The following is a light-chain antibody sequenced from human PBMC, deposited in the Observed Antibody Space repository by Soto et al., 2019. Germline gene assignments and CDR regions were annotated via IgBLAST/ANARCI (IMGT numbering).Light chain of an antibody. V-gene: IGKV3-20*01. CDR3: QQYGRSPFT. CDR1: QSVSSNY. J-gene: IGKJ3*01. Sequence: EIVMTRSPGTLSLSAGETATLSCRASQSVSSNYVAWFHQKPGQAPRLLIYGASSRATGVPDRFSASGSGTDFTLTISRLEPEDFAVYYCQQYGRSPFTFGPGTKVDI. CDR2: GAS.